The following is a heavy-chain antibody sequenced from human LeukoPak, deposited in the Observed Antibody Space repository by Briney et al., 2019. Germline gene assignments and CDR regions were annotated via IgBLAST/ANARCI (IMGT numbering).Heavy chain of an antibody. CDR2: ISSSSSYI. CDR1: GFTFSSYS. J-gene: IGHJ4*02. Sequence: GGSLRLSCAASGFTFSSYSMNWVRQAPGKGLEWVSSISSSSSYIYYADSVKGRFTISRDNAKNSLYLQMNSLRAEDTAVYYCARVVHDILTLDYWGQGTLVTVSS. V-gene: IGHV3-21*04. CDR3: ARVVHDILTLDY. D-gene: IGHD3-9*01.